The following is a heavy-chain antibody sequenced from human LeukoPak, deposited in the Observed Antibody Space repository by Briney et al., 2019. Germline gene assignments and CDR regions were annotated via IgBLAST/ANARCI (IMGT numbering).Heavy chain of an antibody. CDR3: ARQDDYYGSGSYFDP. J-gene: IGHJ5*02. CDR2: IYPCDSDT. V-gene: IGHV5-51*01. D-gene: IGHD3-10*01. CDR1: VYSFTIYW. Sequence: GESLNISCKGSVYSFTIYWIGWVRQMPGKALEWMGLIYPCDSDTRYSPSFQRHVNISADKSISTAYLQWSSLKASDTAMYYCARQDDYYGSGSYFDPWGQGTLVTVSS.